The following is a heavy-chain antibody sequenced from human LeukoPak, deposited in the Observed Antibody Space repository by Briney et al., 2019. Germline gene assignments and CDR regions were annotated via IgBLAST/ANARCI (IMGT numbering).Heavy chain of an antibody. J-gene: IGHJ4*02. CDR3: AQTDCGDYAFFGY. Sequence: ASGKVSCKASGYTFTDYYIHWVRQSPRPRPEWMGWLNPTISVTPYTQKFQSRVTLTSDTSITTAYIELGSLRSDDTAVPYSAQTDCGDYAFFGYWGQGTLVTVSS. CDR2: LNPTISVT. V-gene: IGHV1-2*02. D-gene: IGHD4-17*01. CDR1: GYTFTDYY.